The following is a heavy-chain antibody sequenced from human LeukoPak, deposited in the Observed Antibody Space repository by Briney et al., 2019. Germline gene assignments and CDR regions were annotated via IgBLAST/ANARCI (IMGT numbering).Heavy chain of an antibody. Sequence: EASVKVSCKASGGTFSSYAISWVRQAPGQGLEWMGRIIPILGIANYAQKFQGRVTITADKSTSTAYMELSSLRSEDTAVYYCARDLDGSGIDSYNWFDPWGQGTLVTVSS. J-gene: IGHJ5*02. D-gene: IGHD3-10*01. V-gene: IGHV1-69*04. CDR1: GGTFSSYA. CDR2: IIPILGIA. CDR3: ARDLDGSGIDSYNWFDP.